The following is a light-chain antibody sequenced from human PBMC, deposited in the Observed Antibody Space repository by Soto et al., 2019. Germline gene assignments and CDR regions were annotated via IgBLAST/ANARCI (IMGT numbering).Light chain of an antibody. CDR1: QTISSW. V-gene: IGKV1-5*03. CDR2: KAS. CDR3: QKYNSVPPWT. J-gene: IGKJ1*01. Sequence: DIQMTQSPSTLSGSVGDRVTITCRASQTISSWLAWYQQKPGKAPKLLIYKASSLESGVPSRFSGSGSGTDFTLTISGLQPEDVATYYCQKYNSVPPWTFGQGTKVDIK.